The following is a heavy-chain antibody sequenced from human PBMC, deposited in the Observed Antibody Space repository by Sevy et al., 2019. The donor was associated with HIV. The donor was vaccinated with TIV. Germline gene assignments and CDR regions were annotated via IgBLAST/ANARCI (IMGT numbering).Heavy chain of an antibody. V-gene: IGHV3-53*01. CDR2: IYDVSST. J-gene: IGHJ3*02. CDR3: ARQSGYSTWPGAFDI. D-gene: IGHD6-13*01. Sequence: GESLKISCAASGFTVSSNYMSWVRQAPGKGLEWVSLIYDVSSTYFADSVKGRFTISTDNSKNTLYLQMNSLRAEDTAVYYCARQSGYSTWPGAFDIWGQGTMVTVSS. CDR1: GFTVSSNY.